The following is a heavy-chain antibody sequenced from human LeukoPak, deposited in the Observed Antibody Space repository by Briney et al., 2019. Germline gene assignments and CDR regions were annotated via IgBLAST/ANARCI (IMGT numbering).Heavy chain of an antibody. CDR2: ITSYRRDT. J-gene: IGHJ4*02. D-gene: IGHD3-10*01. Sequence: GGSLRLSSEASGFTFSNYAMNWVRQTPGKGLEWVSSITSYRRDTYYADSVKGRFTISRDNSKSTLYLQMNSLRAEDTALYYCAKEGGLWFGGLFSRYVDFWGQGALVSVSS. V-gene: IGHV3-23*01. CDR3: AKEGGLWFGGLFSRYVDF. CDR1: GFTFSNYA.